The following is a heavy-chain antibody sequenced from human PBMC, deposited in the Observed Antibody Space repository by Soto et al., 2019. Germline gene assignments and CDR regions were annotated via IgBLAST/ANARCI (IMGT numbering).Heavy chain of an antibody. CDR2: IYDNGTT. J-gene: IGHJ5*02. D-gene: IGHD1-26*01. V-gene: IGHV4-31*03. CDR1: GASISSGGYY. Sequence: SETLSLTCTVSGASISSGGYYWSWIRQDPGKGLEWLGYIYDNGTTYYNPSLKSRVSISRDKSKNQFSLKVTSLTAADTAVYYCASGQVGATTWFDPWGQGTKVTVSS. CDR3: ASGQVGATTWFDP.